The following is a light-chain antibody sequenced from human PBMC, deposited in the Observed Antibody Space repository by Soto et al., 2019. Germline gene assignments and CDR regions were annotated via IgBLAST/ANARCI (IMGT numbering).Light chain of an antibody. Sequence: QSVLTQPPSVSGAPGQWVTISCTGSSSNIGAGYDVHWYQQVPGTAPKLLIYGNTNRPSGAPDRFSGSKSGTSASLAITGLQAEDEADYYCQSYDSGLSGYVFGTGTKLTVL. J-gene: IGLJ1*01. CDR3: QSYDSGLSGYV. CDR1: SSNIGAGYD. CDR2: GNT. V-gene: IGLV1-40*01.